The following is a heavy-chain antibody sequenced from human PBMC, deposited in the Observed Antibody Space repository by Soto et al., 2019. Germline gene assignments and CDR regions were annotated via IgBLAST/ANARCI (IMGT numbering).Heavy chain of an antibody. CDR2: INPSGGST. CDR1: GYTFTSYY. CDR3: ARYCCSGWYLDY. J-gene: IGHJ4*02. Sequence: ASVKVSCKASGYTFTSYYMHWVRQAPGQGLEWMGIINPSGGSTSYAQKFQGRVTMTRDTSTSTVYMELSSLRSEDAAVYYCARYCCSGWYLDYWGQGTLVTVSS. V-gene: IGHV1-46*01. D-gene: IGHD6-19*01.